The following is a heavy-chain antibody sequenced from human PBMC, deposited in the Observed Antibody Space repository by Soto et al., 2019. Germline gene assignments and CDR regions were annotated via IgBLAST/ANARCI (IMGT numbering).Heavy chain of an antibody. CDR3: ARITGTTDY. D-gene: IGHD1-7*01. CDR2: INHSGST. CDR1: GGSFGGYY. Sequence: QVQLQQWGEGLLKPSETLSLTCAVSGGSFGGYYWSWIRQPPGKGLEWIGEINHSGSTNYNPSLKSRVNIFIDTSKNQFSLKLSSVTAADTAIYYCARITGTTDYWGQGTLVTVSS. J-gene: IGHJ4*02. V-gene: IGHV4-34*01.